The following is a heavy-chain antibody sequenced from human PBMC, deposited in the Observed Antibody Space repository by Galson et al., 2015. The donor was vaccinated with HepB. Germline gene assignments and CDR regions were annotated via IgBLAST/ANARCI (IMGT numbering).Heavy chain of an antibody. D-gene: IGHD6-13*01. CDR1: GDSISSSHSY. CDR2: IYYSGST. Sequence: SETLSLTCTVSGDSISSSHSYWGWIRQPPGKGLEWIGTIYYSGSTYYNPSLKSRVTISLDRSKNQLSLRLSSVTAADTAVYYCARRPAAAGYWYFDLWGRGTLVTVSS. V-gene: IGHV4-39*01. J-gene: IGHJ2*01. CDR3: ARRPAAAGYWYFDL.